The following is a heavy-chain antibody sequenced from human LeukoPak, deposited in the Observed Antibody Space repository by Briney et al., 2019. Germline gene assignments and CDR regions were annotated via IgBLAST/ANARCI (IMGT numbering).Heavy chain of an antibody. J-gene: IGHJ4*02. CDR3: ARHIMGARLDY. CDR2: ISYSSSHT. CDR1: GFTFSSYE. D-gene: IGHD1-26*01. Sequence: GGSLRLSCAASGFTFSSYEMNWVRQAPGKGLEWVSYISYSSSHTNYADSVKGRFTISRDNAKNSLYLQMNSLRAEDTAVYYCARHIMGARLDYWGQGTLVTVSS. V-gene: IGHV3-48*03.